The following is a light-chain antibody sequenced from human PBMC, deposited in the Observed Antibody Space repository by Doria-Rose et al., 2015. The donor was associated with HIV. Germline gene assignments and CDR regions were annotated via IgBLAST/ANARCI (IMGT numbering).Light chain of an antibody. J-gene: IGKJ1*01. Sequence: EIVMTQSPGTLSLSPGERATLSCRASQRFSSTYLAWYQQKPGQAPSLLIYDGSTRATGIPERFSASGSGTDFTLTINRLEPEDFALYYCHQCGTSWTFGQGTKVE. CDR3: HQCGTSWT. CDR1: QRFSSTY. CDR2: DGS. V-gene: IGKV3-20*01.